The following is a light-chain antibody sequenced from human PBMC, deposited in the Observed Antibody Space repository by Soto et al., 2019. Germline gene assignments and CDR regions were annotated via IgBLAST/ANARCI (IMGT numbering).Light chain of an antibody. V-gene: IGKV3-20*01. J-gene: IGKJ1*01. Sequence: EILLTQCQNPLSLSTGERATLSCRASQSVSSSYLAWYQQKPGQAPRLLIYGASSRATGIPDRFSGSGSGTEFTLTISSLQPDDFATYYCQHYNSYSEAFGQGTKVDI. CDR3: QHYNSYSEA. CDR1: QSVSSSY. CDR2: GAS.